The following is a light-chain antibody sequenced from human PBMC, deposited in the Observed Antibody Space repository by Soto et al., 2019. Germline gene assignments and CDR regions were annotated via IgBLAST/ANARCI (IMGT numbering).Light chain of an antibody. V-gene: IGKV3-20*01. J-gene: IGKJ1*01. CDR2: GAS. CDR3: QQYGSSGT. CDR1: QSVSNNY. Sequence: EIVLTQSPGTLSLSPGERATLSCRASQSVSNNYLAWYQQKPGQAPRLLIYGASNRATGIPDRFSGSGSGTDFTLTISRLEPEDLALYYCQQYGSSGTFGQGTNVDIK.